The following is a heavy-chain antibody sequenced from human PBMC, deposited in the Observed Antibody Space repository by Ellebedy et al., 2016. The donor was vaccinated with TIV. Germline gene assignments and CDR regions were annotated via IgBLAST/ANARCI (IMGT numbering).Heavy chain of an antibody. V-gene: IGHV3-23*01. D-gene: IGHD3-10*01. J-gene: IGHJ4*01. CDR3: AKGIYYGSGSLDY. CDR2: IIYSGGRT. CDR1: GFTFSSYA. Sequence: GESLKISCATSGFTFSSYAMSWVRQAPGKGLEWVSSIIYSGGRTYYADFVKGRFTISRDNSKDTLYLQINSLRAEDTAVYYCAKGIYYGSGSLDYWGHGTLVTVSS.